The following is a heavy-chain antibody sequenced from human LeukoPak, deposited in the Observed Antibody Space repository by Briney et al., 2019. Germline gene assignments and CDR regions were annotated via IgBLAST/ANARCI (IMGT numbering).Heavy chain of an antibody. CDR2: ISSSGSTI. J-gene: IGHJ3*01. V-gene: IGHV3-48*03. D-gene: IGHD3-22*01. CDR1: GFTFTSYE. CDR3: ARDYYDSRGFYPDAFDL. Sequence: GGSLRLSCAASGFTFTSYEMNWVRQAPGKGLEWVSYISSSGSTIYYADSVKGRFTISRDNAKNSLYLQMNSLRAEDTTIYYCARDYYDSRGFYPDAFDLWGQGTMVTVSS.